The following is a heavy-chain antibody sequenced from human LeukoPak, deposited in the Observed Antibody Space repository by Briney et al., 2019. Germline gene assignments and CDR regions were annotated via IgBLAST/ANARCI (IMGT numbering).Heavy chain of an antibody. J-gene: IGHJ5*02. D-gene: IGHD5-12*01. CDR2: IYYTGTT. CDR1: GGSISSTSYY. Sequence: PSETLSLTCTVSGGSISSTSYYWGWIRQPPGKGLEWLGNIYYTGTTYYNPSLKSRVTISVDKSKNQFSLKLSSVTAADTAVYYCATRGLVATSRWFDPWGQGTLVTVSS. V-gene: IGHV4-39*07. CDR3: ATRGLVATSRWFDP.